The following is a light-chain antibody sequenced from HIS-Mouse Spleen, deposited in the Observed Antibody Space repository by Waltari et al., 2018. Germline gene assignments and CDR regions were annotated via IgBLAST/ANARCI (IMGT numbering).Light chain of an antibody. V-gene: IGKV1-39*01. J-gene: IGKJ1*01. CDR1: QSSSSY. Sequence: EIQMTHSPSSLSASVGDRVTITCRASQSSSSYLNWYQQKPGNAPKLLIYAASSLQSGVPSRFSGSGSGTDFTLTISSLQPEDFATYYCQQSYSTLLFGQGTKVEIK. CDR2: AAS. CDR3: QQSYSTLL.